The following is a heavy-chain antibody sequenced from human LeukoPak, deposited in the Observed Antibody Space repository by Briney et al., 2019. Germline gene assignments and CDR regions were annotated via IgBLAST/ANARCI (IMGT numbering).Heavy chain of an antibody. CDR2: IYYSGST. CDR3: AKGWVYFDY. Sequence: PSETLSLTCTVSGGSISSYYWSWIRQPPGKGLEWIGYIYYSGSTNYNPSLKSRVTISVDMSKNELSLRLTSVTAADTAVYYCAKGWVYFDYWGQGTLVTVSS. CDR1: GGSISSYY. D-gene: IGHD1-26*01. J-gene: IGHJ4*02. V-gene: IGHV4-59*01.